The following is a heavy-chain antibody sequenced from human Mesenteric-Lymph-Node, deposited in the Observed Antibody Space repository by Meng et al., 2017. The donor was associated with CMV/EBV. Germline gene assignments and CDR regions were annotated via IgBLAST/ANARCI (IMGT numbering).Heavy chain of an antibody. V-gene: IGHV4-34*01. CDR3: ARAYCSSYGCFLYLDY. Sequence: YGGSLSGHYWSWIRQPPGKGLEWIGEINQSGSTNYNPSLKSRVTVSVDPSKNQFSLKLSSVTAADSAVYYCARAYCSSYGCFLYLDYWGRGTLVTVSS. J-gene: IGHJ4*02. CDR2: INQSGST. CDR1: GGSLSGHY. D-gene: IGHD2-2*01.